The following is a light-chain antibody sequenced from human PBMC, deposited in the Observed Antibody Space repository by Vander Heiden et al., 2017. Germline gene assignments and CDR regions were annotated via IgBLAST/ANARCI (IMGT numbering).Light chain of an antibody. V-gene: IGLV2-23*02. Sequence: QSALTQPASVSGSPGQPITISCTGTSSDVGSYNLVSWYQRHPGKAPKLVIYEVSKRPAGVSNRFSGSKSGNTASLTISGLQAEDEADYYCCSYAGSSTWVFGGGTKLTVL. CDR2: EVS. CDR3: CSYAGSSTWV. CDR1: SSDVGSYNL. J-gene: IGLJ3*02.